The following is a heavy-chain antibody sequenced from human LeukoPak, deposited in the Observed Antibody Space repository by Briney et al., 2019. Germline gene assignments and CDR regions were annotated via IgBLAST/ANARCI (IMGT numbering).Heavy chain of an antibody. CDR2: ISYDGSNK. Sequence: GGSLRLSCAASGFTFSSYAMHWVRQAPGKGLEWVAVISYDGSNKYYADPVKGRFTISRDNSKSTLYLQMNSLRAEDTAVYYCARSMYYDSSGYYFDYWGQGTLVTVSS. CDR3: ARSMYYDSSGYYFDY. V-gene: IGHV3-30-3*01. D-gene: IGHD3-22*01. J-gene: IGHJ4*02. CDR1: GFTFSSYA.